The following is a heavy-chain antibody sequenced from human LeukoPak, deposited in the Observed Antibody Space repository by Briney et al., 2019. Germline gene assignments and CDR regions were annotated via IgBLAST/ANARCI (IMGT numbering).Heavy chain of an antibody. V-gene: IGHV4-39*07. J-gene: IGHJ5*02. D-gene: IGHD3-3*01. CDR2: IYYSGST. CDR1: GGSISSSSYY. CDR3: ARRGSTAYYDFFHWFDP. Sequence: PSETLSLTCTVSGGSISSSSYYWGWIRQPPGKGLEWIGSIYYSGSTYYNPSLKSRVTISVDTSKNQFSLKLSSVTAADTAVYYCARRGSTAYYDFFHWFDPWGQGTLVTVSS.